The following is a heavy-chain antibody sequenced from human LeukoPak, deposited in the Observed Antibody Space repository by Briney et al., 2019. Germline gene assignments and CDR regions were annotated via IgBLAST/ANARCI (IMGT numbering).Heavy chain of an antibody. J-gene: IGHJ5*02. Sequence: GASVKVSCKASGYTFTSYGISWVRQAPGQGLEWMGWISAYNGNTNYAQKLQGRVTMTTDTSTSTAYMELRSLRSDDTAVYYCARDLGADYYGSGSPPTSWGQGTLVTVSS. CDR1: GYTFTSYG. D-gene: IGHD3-10*01. CDR3: ARDLGADYYGSGSPPTS. V-gene: IGHV1-18*01. CDR2: ISAYNGNT.